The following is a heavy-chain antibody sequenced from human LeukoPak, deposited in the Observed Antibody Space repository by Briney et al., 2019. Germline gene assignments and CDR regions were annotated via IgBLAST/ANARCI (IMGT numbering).Heavy chain of an antibody. D-gene: IGHD6-6*01. CDR2: IYYSGST. J-gene: IGHJ4*02. Sequence: SETLSLTCTVSGGSISSGGYYWSWIRQHPGKGLEWIGYIYYSGSTYYNPSLRSRVTISVDTSKNEFSLKMNSVTAADTAVYYCAREHRSSKYFDSWGQGALMIVSS. CDR3: AREHRSSKYFDS. V-gene: IGHV4-31*03. CDR1: GGSISSGGYY.